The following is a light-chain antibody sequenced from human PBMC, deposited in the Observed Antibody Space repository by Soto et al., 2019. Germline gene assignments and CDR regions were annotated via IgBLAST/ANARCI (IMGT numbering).Light chain of an antibody. J-gene: IGLJ1*01. V-gene: IGLV1-44*01. CDR3: AAWDDSLNGHYV. CDR2: SNN. CDR1: SSNIGSNT. Sequence: QSVLTQPPSASGTPGQRVTIPCSGSSSNIGSNTVNWYQQLPGTAPKLLIYSNNQRPSGVPDRFSGSKSGTSASLAISGLQSEGEADYYCAAWDDSLNGHYVFGTGTKLTVL.